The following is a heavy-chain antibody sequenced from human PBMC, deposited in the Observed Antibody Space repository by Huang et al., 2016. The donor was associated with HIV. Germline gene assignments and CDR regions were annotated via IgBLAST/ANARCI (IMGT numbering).Heavy chain of an antibody. V-gene: IGHV3-23*01. Sequence: EVQLLESGGGLVQPGGSLRLSCAASGFTFSSYAMSWVRQAPGKGLEWVSAIRGSDGSTYYEDCGKGRFTISRDNSKNTLYLKMNSLRAEDKAVYDCAKSTQYYYDSSGYYSPSYWYFDLWGRGTLVTVSS. CDR1: GFTFSSYA. CDR2: IRGSDGST. D-gene: IGHD3-22*01. CDR3: AKSTQYYYDSSGYYSPSYWYFDL. J-gene: IGHJ2*01.